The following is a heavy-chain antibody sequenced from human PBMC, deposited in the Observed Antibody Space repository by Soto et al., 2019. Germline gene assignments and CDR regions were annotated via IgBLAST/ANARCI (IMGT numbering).Heavy chain of an antibody. Sequence: SVKVSCKASGGTFSSYTISWVRQAPGQGLEWMGRIIPILGIANYAQKFQGRVTITADKSTSTAYMELSSLRSEDTAVYYCARRGPYYDFWSGYGWFDPWGQGTLVTVSS. J-gene: IGHJ5*02. CDR2: IIPILGIA. CDR1: GGTFSSYT. D-gene: IGHD3-3*01. CDR3: ARRGPYYDFWSGYGWFDP. V-gene: IGHV1-69*02.